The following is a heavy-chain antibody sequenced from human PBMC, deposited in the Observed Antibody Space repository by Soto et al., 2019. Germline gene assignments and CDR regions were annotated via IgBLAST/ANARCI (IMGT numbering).Heavy chain of an antibody. J-gene: IGHJ4*02. D-gene: IGHD3-3*01. CDR3: ARGPSFLTFYYFWSGYYLEYYFDY. CDR1: GFTFSDHY. V-gene: IGHV3-72*01. CDR2: TRNKANSYTT. Sequence: GGSLRLSCAASGFTFSDHYMDWVRQAPGKGLEWVGRTRNKANSYTTEYAASVKGRFTISRDDSKNSLYLQMNSLKTEDTAVYYCARGPSFLTFYYFWSGYYLEYYFDYWGQGTLVTVPQ.